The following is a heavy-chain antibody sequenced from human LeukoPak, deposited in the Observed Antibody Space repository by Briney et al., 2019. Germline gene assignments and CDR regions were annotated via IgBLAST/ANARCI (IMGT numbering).Heavy chain of an antibody. J-gene: IGHJ3*01. D-gene: IGHD3-10*01. CDR1: GFTFTSYA. V-gene: IGHV3-23*01. Sequence: GGSLRLSCAASGFTFTSYAMSWVRQGPGKGLEWVSVISSSGDSTYYADSVKGRFTISRDNSQNTLFLQMNSLRVEDTAIYYCAKDSYVSGRPLHTFDVWGQGTMVAVSS. CDR2: ISSSGDST. CDR3: AKDSYVSGRPLHTFDV.